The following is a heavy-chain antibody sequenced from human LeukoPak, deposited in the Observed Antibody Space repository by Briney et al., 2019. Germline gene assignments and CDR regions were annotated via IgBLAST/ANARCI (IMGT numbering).Heavy chain of an antibody. J-gene: IGHJ3*02. CDR1: GFTFNNYE. CDR3: ARDDYGATFDAFDI. V-gene: IGHV3-48*03. Sequence: GGSLRLSCAASGFTFNNYEMNWVRQAPGKGLEWVSYITSSGGTIYYADSVKGRFTMSRDNAKNSVYLQMNSLRAEDTAVYYCARDDYGATFDAFDIWGQGTMVTVSS. CDR2: ITSSGGTI. D-gene: IGHD4-17*01.